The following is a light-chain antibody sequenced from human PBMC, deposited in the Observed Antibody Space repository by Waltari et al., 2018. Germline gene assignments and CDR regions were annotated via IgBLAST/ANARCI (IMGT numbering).Light chain of an antibody. V-gene: IGKV4-1*01. CDR1: QSVLYSSNNDRNY. J-gene: IGKJ4*01. CDR3: QQYYSTPLT. CDR2: WAS. Sequence: DIVMTQSPDSLAVSLGEGATSNCKSSQSVLYSSNNDRNYLAWYQQKPGQPPKLLFYWASTRESGVPDRFRGSGSETDFTLTISSLQAEDVAVYFCQQYYSTPLTFGGGTKVEIK.